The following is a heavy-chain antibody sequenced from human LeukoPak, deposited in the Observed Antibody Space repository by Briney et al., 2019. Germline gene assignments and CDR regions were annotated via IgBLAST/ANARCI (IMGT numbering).Heavy chain of an antibody. D-gene: IGHD3-22*01. CDR2: IYSGGST. J-gene: IGHJ4*02. Sequence: PGGSLRLSXAASGFIVSNNYMSWVRQAPGKGLEWVSVIYSGGSTSYADSVKGRFTISRDNSKNTLYLQLNSLRAEDTAVYYCARDPKYYDTSGYYLGYWGQGTLVTVSS. CDR3: ARDPKYYDTSGYYLGY. V-gene: IGHV3-53*01. CDR1: GFIVSNNY.